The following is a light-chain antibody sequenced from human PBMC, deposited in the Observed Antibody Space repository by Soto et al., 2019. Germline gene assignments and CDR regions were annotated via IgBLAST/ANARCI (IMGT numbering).Light chain of an antibody. CDR3: QQYKKWPPLT. Sequence: EIVMTQSQSTLSVSPGERATLSCRASQSVSSNLAWYQQKPGQAPRLLIYGASTRTTGIPARFSGSGSGTEFTLTISSLQSEDFDVYYCQQYKKWPPLTFGQGTKVEIK. CDR1: QSVSSN. V-gene: IGKV3-15*01. CDR2: GAS. J-gene: IGKJ1*01.